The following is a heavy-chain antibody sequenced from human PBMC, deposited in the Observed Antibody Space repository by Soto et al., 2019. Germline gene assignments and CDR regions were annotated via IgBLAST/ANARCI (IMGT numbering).Heavy chain of an antibody. Sequence: PGKGLEWVSGISGSVGSTYYADSVKGRFTISRDNFKYTLYLQMNSLRAEDTAVYYCAFFFQAEDGIRAVRSVSAFLLNRSSDL. CDR2: ISGSVGST. D-gene: IGHD2-2*01. V-gene: IGHV3-23*01. J-gene: IGHJ2*01. CDR3: AFFFQAEDGIRAVRSVSAFLLNRSSDL.